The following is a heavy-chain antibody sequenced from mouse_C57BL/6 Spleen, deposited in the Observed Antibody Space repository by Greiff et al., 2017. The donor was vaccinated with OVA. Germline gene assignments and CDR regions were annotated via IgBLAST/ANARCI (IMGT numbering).Heavy chain of an antibody. J-gene: IGHJ1*03. CDR3: ASTVNWYFDV. Sequence: QVHVKQPGAELVKPGASVKLSCKASGYTFTSYWMQWVKQRPGQGLEWIGEIDPSDSYTNYNQKFKGKATLTVDTSSSTAYMQLSSLTSEDSAVYYCASTVNWYFDVWGTGTTVTVSS. CDR1: GYTFTSYW. CDR2: IDPSDSYT. D-gene: IGHD1-1*01. V-gene: IGHV1-50*01.